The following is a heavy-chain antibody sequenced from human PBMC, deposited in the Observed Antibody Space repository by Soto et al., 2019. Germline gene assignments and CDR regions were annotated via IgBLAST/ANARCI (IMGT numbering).Heavy chain of an antibody. D-gene: IGHD5-12*01. V-gene: IGHV4-31*03. Sequence: SETLSLTCTVIGGSIRSPNFSWSWIRQHPGKGPEWIGNIYYNGTTTYSPSLESRLTISLDPSKNQFSLPLKSVTAAETAAYSCERRIVVTETFAYGGQETLVPVSX. CDR3: ERRIVVTETFAY. CDR1: GGSIRSPNFS. J-gene: IGHJ4*02. CDR2: IYYNGTT.